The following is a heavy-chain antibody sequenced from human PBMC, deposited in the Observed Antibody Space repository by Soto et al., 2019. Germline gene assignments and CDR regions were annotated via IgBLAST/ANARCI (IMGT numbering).Heavy chain of an antibody. CDR3: ARDQHELGDAFDI. CDR2: ISSNGGST. Sequence: GGSLRLSCAASGFTFSSYAMHWVRQAPGKGLEYVSAISSNGGSTYYANSVKGRFTISRDNSKNTLYLQMGSLRAEDMAVYYCARDQHELGDAFDIWGQGTMVTVSS. V-gene: IGHV3-64*01. J-gene: IGHJ3*02. D-gene: IGHD1-26*01. CDR1: GFTFSSYA.